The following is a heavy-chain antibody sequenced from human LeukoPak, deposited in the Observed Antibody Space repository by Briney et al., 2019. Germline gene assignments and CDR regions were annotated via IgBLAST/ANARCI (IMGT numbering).Heavy chain of an antibody. V-gene: IGHV1-69*13. Sequence: GASVKVSCKASGGTFSSYAISWVRQAPGQGLEWMGGIIPIFGTANYAQKFQGRVTINAGESTSTAYMELSSLRSEDTAVYYCARGEDYVWGSYRSFDYWGQGTLVTVSS. CDR2: IIPIFGTA. J-gene: IGHJ4*02. CDR1: GGTFSSYA. CDR3: ARGEDYVWGSYRSFDY. D-gene: IGHD3-16*02.